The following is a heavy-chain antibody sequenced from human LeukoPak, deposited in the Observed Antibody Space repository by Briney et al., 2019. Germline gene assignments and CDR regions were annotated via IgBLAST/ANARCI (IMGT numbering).Heavy chain of an antibody. CDR1: GGSISSYY. CDR3: ARVPSSRAPFDY. V-gene: IGHV4-59*01. CDR2: IYYSGSA. Sequence: PSETLSLTCTVSGGSISSYYWSWIRQPPGKGLECIGYIYYSGSANYNPSLKSRVAISVDTSKNQFSLKLSSVTAADTAVYYFARVPSSRAPFDYWGQGTLVTVSS. J-gene: IGHJ4*02. D-gene: IGHD2-2*01.